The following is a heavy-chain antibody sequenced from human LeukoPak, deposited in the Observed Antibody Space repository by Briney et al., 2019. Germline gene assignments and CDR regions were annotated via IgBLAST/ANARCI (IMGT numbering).Heavy chain of an antibody. CDR3: ARARDGYNSGAEY. CDR2: IYYSGST. J-gene: IGHJ4*02. V-gene: IGHV4-59*07. CDR1: GGSINSYY. D-gene: IGHD5-24*01. Sequence: SDTLSLTCTVSGGSINSYYWSWIRQPPGKGLEWIGYIYYSGSTNYNPSLKSRVTISVDTSKNQFSLKLSSVTAADTAVYYCARARDGYNSGAEYWGQGTLVTVSS.